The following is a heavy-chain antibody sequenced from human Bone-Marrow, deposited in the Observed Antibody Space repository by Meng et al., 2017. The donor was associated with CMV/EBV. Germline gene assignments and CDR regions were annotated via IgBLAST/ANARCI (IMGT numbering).Heavy chain of an antibody. V-gene: IGHV1-18*01. CDR3: ARDTGQGVRTDEAFDI. J-gene: IGHJ3*02. CDR2: ISAYNGNT. Sequence: ASVKVSCKASGYIFTRYGISWVRQAPGQGLEWMGWISAYNGNTNYAQKFQDRVTMTTETSTTTAYMELRSLRSDDTALYYCARDTGQGVRTDEAFDIWGQGTMATVSS. D-gene: IGHD3-10*01. CDR1: GYIFTRYG.